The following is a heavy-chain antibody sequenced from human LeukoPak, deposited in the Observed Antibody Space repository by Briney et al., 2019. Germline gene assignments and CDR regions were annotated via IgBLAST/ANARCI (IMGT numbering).Heavy chain of an antibody. V-gene: IGHV3-7*03. D-gene: IGHD6-19*01. J-gene: IGHJ5*02. CDR3: ARAYSSGLVKFDP. CDR1: EFAFTSYW. CDR2: IKQDGSEK. Sequence: GGSLRLSCAASEFAFTSYWMSWVRQAPGKGLEWVANIKQDGSEKNYVDSVKGRFTISRDNAKKSLFLQMNSLRAEDTAVYYCARAYSSGLVKFDPWGQGTLVTVSS.